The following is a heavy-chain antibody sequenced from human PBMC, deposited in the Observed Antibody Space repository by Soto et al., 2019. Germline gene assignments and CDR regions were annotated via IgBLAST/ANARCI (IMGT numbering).Heavy chain of an antibody. Sequence: QVQLVESGGGVVQPGRSLRLSCAASGFTFSSYGMHWVRQAPGKGLEWVAVIWYDGSNKYYADSVKGRFTISRDNSKNTLDLQMNSLRAEDTAVYYCARDPDDYGGLVGGMDVWGQGTTVTVSS. CDR1: GFTFSSYG. CDR2: IWYDGSNK. V-gene: IGHV3-33*01. J-gene: IGHJ6*02. CDR3: ARDPDDYGGLVGGMDV. D-gene: IGHD4-17*01.